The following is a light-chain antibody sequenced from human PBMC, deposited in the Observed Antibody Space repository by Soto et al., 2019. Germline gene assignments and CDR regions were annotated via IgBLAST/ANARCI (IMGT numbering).Light chain of an antibody. J-gene: IGKJ5*01. V-gene: IGKV3-20*01. CDR3: QHYGSSPPLIT. CDR2: GAS. CDR1: RSVNSNY. Sequence: EIVLTQSPGTLSLSPGESATLSCRASRSVNSNYLAWYQQRPGQAPRLLIYGASSRATGLPDRFSGGGSETDLTLTISSLEPADLAVYYCQHYGSSPPLITFGQGTRLESK.